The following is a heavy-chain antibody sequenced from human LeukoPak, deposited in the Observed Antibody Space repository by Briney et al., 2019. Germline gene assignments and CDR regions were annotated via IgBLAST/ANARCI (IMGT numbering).Heavy chain of an antibody. CDR2: INHSGST. J-gene: IGHJ4*02. Sequence: RTSETLSLTCAVYGESFSGYYWSWIRQPPGKGLEWIGEINHSGSTNYNPSLKSRVTISVDTSKNQFSLMLSSVTAADTAVYYCARGPATTGNGCYVYYWGQGTLVTVSS. CDR3: ARGPATTGNGCYVYY. CDR1: GESFSGYY. V-gene: IGHV4-34*01. D-gene: IGHD2-2*01.